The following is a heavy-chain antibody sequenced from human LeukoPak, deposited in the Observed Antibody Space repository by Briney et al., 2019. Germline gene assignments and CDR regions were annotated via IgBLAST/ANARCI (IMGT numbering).Heavy chain of an antibody. Sequence: GGSLRLSCAASGFTFSSYGMHWVRQAPGKGLEWVSSISSSSSYIYYADSVKGRFTISRDNAKNSLYLQMNSLRAEDTAAYYFAKAPYVSGSYLFDYWGQGTLVTVSS. CDR1: GFTFSSYG. J-gene: IGHJ4*02. CDR2: ISSSSSYI. V-gene: IGHV3-21*01. CDR3: AKAPYVSGSYLFDY. D-gene: IGHD3-10*01.